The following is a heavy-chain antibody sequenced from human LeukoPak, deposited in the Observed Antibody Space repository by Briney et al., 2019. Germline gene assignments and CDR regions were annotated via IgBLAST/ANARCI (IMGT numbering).Heavy chain of an antibody. CDR2: ISGRWSST. J-gene: IGHJ4*02. D-gene: IGHD5-24*01. CDR1: GFIFSSYA. CDR3: AKRDGYNSNPLKD. V-gene: IGHV3-23*01. Sequence: GSLRVSYAASGFIFSSYAMSWVRQAPGKGLDGVSGISGRWSSTYYADSVKGRFTISRNNSKNTLYLQMNSLRAEDTALYYCAKRDGYNSNPLKDWGQGTLVTVSS.